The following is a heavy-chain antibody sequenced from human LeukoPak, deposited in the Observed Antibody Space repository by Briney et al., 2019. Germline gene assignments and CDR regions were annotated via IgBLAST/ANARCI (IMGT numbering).Heavy chain of an antibody. J-gene: IGHJ4*02. CDR2: IRFDGSNR. Sequence: GGSLRLSCTASGFIFSRYGMHWVRHAPGKGLEWVALIRFDGSNRYYADSVKGRFSISRDNGKNTLYLQMHSLRAEDTSVYYCARDLGSHFDFWGQGTLVTVSS. CDR3: ARDLGSHFDF. V-gene: IGHV3-30*02. CDR1: GFIFSRYG. D-gene: IGHD2-15*01.